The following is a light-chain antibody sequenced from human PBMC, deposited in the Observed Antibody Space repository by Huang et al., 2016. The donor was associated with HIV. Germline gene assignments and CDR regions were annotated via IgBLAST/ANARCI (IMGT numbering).Light chain of an antibody. Sequence: DIQMTQSPSSLSASVGDRVTITCRASQSISSYLNWYQQKPGKAPKLLIYAASSLQSGVPSRFSGSGSGTDFTLTNSSLQPEDFGTYYCQQSYRTHTFGQGTKLEIK. CDR1: QSISSY. J-gene: IGKJ2*01. CDR3: QQSYRTHT. V-gene: IGKV1-39*01. CDR2: AAS.